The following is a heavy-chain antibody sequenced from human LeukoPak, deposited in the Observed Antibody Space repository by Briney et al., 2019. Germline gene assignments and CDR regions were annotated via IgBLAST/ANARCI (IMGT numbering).Heavy chain of an antibody. D-gene: IGHD1-26*01. J-gene: IGHJ4*02. CDR1: GGSISSYY. CDR2: IYYSGST. Sequence: SETLSLTCTVSGGSISSYYWSWIRQPPGKGLEWIGYIYYSGSTNYNPSLKSRVTISVDTSKNQFSLKLSSVTAADTAVHYCARDGGAIDYWGQGTLVTVSS. V-gene: IGHV4-59*01. CDR3: ARDGGAIDY.